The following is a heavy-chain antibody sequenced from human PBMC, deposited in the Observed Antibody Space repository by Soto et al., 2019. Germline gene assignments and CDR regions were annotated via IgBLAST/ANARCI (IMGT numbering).Heavy chain of an antibody. D-gene: IGHD1-1*01. J-gene: IGHJ4*02. CDR3: TRGPRVSSTGTGAH. Sequence: VGSLRLSCEVSGFTFSAYWMHWVRQVPGKGLIWVSRISDDGSTTTYADSVKGRFTISRDNAKNTLYLQMNSLRADDTGLYYCTRGPRVSSTGTGAHWGQGTLVTVSS. CDR2: ISDDGSTT. CDR1: GFTFSAYW. V-gene: IGHV3-74*01.